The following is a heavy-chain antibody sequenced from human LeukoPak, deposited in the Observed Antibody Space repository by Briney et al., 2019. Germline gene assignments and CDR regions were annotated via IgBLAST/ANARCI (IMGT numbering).Heavy chain of an antibody. Sequence: GGSLRLSCAASEFTFSTYALSWVRQAPGKGPEWVSIISANGATTFYADSVKGRFTISRDNSKNTLFLQMNSLRAEDTAVYYCARKFTYTISVLDYWGQGTQVTVSS. D-gene: IGHD3-16*01. CDR1: EFTFSTYA. CDR2: ISANGATT. V-gene: IGHV3-23*01. J-gene: IGHJ4*02. CDR3: ARKFTYTISVLDY.